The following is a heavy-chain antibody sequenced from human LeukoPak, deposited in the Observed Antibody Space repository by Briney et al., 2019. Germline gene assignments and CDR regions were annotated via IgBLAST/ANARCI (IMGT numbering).Heavy chain of an antibody. CDR3: ARDFDGAGDWNYLVY. Sequence: ASVKVSCKASGYTFTSYGISWVRQAPGQGLEWMGRINPNSGGTNYAQKFQGRVTMTRDTSISTAYMELSRLRSDDTAVYYYARDFDGAGDWNYLVYWGQGTLVTVSS. J-gene: IGHJ4*02. D-gene: IGHD2-21*02. V-gene: IGHV1-2*06. CDR1: GYTFTSYG. CDR2: INPNSGGT.